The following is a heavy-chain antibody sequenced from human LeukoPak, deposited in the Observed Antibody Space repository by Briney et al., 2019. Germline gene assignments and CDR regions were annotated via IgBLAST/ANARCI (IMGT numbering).Heavy chain of an antibody. V-gene: IGHV1-2*02. CDR3: ARVAKQLFRIHYYYYYMDV. D-gene: IGHD6-6*01. CDR1: GYTFTGYY. Sequence: WASVKVSCKASGYTFTGYYMHWVRQAPGQGLEWMGWINPNSGGTNYAQKFQGRVTMTRDTSISTAYLQWSSLKASDTAMYYCARVAKQLFRIHYYYYYMDVWGKGTTVTVSS. CDR2: INPNSGGT. J-gene: IGHJ6*03.